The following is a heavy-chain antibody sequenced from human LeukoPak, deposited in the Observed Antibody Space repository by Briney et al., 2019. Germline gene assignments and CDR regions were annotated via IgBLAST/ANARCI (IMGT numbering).Heavy chain of an antibody. CDR1: GFTFSSYS. CDR2: ISSSSSTI. V-gene: IGHV3-48*04. J-gene: IGHJ4*02. Sequence: GGSLRLSCAASGFTFSSYSMNWVRQAPGKGLEWVSYISSSSSTIYYADSVKGRFTISRDNAKNSLYLQMNSLRAEDTAVYYCARASLPYYYDTSGYPLDYWGQGTLVTVSS. D-gene: IGHD3-22*01. CDR3: ARASLPYYYDTSGYPLDY.